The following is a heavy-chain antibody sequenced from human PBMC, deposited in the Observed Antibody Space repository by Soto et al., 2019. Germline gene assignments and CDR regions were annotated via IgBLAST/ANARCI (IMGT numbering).Heavy chain of an antibody. CDR1: GFTFSSYW. CDR2: IKQDGSEK. V-gene: IGHV3-7*04. CDR3: ARDLVDGALPGAVGEIGDY. J-gene: IGHJ4*02. Sequence: EVQLVESGGGLVQPGGSLRLSCAASGFTFSSYWMSWVRQAPGKGLEWVANIKQDGSEKYYVDSVKGRFTISRDNAKNSLYLQMNSLRAEDTAVYYCARDLVDGALPGAVGEIGDYWGQGTLVTVSS. D-gene: IGHD7-27*01.